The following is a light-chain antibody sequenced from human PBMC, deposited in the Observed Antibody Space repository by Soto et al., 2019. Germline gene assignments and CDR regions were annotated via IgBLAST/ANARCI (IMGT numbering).Light chain of an antibody. Sequence: DIQLTQSPSSLSASVGDRVTITCRASQRINSYLNWYQQKPGKAPNLLIFPPSSLQSGVPSRFSGSGSGTDFNLTISSLQHADFATYYCQQSYSTPLTFGGGTKLEIK. CDR3: QQSYSTPLT. J-gene: IGKJ4*01. CDR1: QRINSY. CDR2: PPS. V-gene: IGKV1-39*01.